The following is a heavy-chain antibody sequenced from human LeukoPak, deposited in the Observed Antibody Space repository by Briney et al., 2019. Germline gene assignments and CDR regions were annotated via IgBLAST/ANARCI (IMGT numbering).Heavy chain of an antibody. CDR1: GFTFSSYS. CDR2: ISGSGGST. CDR3: ATDIAENRPRAFDI. J-gene: IGHJ3*02. V-gene: IGHV3-23*01. Sequence: QAGGSLRLSCAASGFTFSSYSMNWVRQAPGKGLEWVSAISGSGGSTYYADSVKGRFTISRDNSKNTLYLQMNSLRAEDTAVYYCATDIAENRPRAFDIWGQGTMVTVSS. D-gene: IGHD5-12*01.